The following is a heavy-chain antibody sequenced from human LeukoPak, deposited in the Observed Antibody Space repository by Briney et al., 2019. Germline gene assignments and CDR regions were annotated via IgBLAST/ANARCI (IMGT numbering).Heavy chain of an antibody. CDR2: NYYSGSS. Sequence: SETLSLTCTVSGASISDYYWSWIQQPPGKGLEWIGYNYYSGSSNYNPSLKSRVTISVDTSKNQFSLKLSSVTAADTAVYYCARARASGYYGAVDYWGQGTLVTVS. CDR3: ARARASGYYGAVDY. V-gene: IGHV4-59*01. D-gene: IGHD3-22*01. CDR1: GASISDYY. J-gene: IGHJ4*02.